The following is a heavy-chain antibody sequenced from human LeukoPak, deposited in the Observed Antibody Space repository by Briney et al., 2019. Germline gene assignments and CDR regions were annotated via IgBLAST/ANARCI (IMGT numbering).Heavy chain of an antibody. CDR2: ISWNSGSI. D-gene: IGHD2/OR15-2a*01. J-gene: IGHJ3*02. CDR1: GFTFDDYA. Sequence: LSGRSLRLSCAASGFTFDDYAMHWVRQAPGKGLEWVSGISWNSGSIGYADSVKGRFTISRDNAKNSLYLQMNSLRAEDTAVYYCASEGIVAFDIWGQGTMVTVSS. CDR3: ASEGIVAFDI. V-gene: IGHV3-9*01.